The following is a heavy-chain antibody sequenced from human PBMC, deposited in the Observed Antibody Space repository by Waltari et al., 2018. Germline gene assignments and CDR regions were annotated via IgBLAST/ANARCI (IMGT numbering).Heavy chain of an antibody. D-gene: IGHD4-17*01. J-gene: IGHJ3*02. CDR2: ASEDGSNK. V-gene: IGHV3-30*01. CDR1: GFTFSYYR. CDR3: ARIRTATTGDAFDI. Sequence: QVQLVESGGGVVQPGTSLGLSCATSGFTFSYYRMHCVLQGPDKGLQWVGAASEDGSNKFYADSVKGRFTISRDNSKNTLYLQMNSLRAEDTAVYFCARIRTATTGDAFDIWGQGTVVTVSS.